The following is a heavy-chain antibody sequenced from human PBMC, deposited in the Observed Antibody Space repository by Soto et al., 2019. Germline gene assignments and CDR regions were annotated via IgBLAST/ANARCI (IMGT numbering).Heavy chain of an antibody. CDR2: IYHSRGT. D-gene: IGHD1-26*01. CDR1: GYSISSAYY. Sequence: SETLSLTCAVSGYSISSAYYWGWIRQHPGKGRAGIGRIYHSRGTYYYPSLMSRVTTSVGRSKNQFSLKLRSVTAAVPSVSLFARGEMGGTTYFDYWGQGTLVTVSS. CDR3: ARGEMGGTTYFDY. V-gene: IGHV4-38-2*01. J-gene: IGHJ4*02.